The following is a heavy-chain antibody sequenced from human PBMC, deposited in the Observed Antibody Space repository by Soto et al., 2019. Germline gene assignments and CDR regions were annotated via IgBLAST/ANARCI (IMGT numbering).Heavy chain of an antibody. V-gene: IGHV4-4*07. J-gene: IGHJ5*02. CDR2: VQAYGTT. CDR1: GDPINADY. Sequence: PSETLSLTCTVSGDPINADYWWSCIRQPAGKGLEWIGRVQAYGTTNYNPSLKSRVTMSLDTSKNQVSLKLRAVTAADTAVYYCAKGAGPPWFDPWGQGTLVTVSS. CDR3: AKGAGPPWFDP.